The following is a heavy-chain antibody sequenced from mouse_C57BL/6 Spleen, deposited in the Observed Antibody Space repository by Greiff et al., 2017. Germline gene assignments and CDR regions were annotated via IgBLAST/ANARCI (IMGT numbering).Heavy chain of an antibody. D-gene: IGHD1-1*02. J-gene: IGHJ4*01. CDR1: GYTFTDYY. CDR2: INPNNGGT. V-gene: IGHV1-26*01. Sequence: VQLQQSGPELVKPGASVKISCKASGYTFTDYYMNWVKQSHGKSLEWIGDINPNNGGTSYNQKFKGKATLTVDKSSSTAYMELRSLTSEDSAVYYCARWRALYGAMDYWGQGTSVTVSS. CDR3: ARWRALYGAMDY.